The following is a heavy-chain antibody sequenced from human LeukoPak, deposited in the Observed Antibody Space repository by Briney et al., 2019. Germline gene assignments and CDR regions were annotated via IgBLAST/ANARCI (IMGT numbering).Heavy chain of an antibody. D-gene: IGHD4-17*01. J-gene: IGHJ4*02. CDR2: ISTNTGNP. CDR3: ARDLPYGAFDY. Sequence: ASVKVSCKASGYTFTYYAMIWVRQAPGRGLEWMGWISTNTGNPTYAQGFTGRFVFSLDTSVSTAYLQISSLKAEDTAVYYCARDLPYGAFDYWGQGTLVTVSS. CDR1: GYTFTYYA. V-gene: IGHV7-4-1*02.